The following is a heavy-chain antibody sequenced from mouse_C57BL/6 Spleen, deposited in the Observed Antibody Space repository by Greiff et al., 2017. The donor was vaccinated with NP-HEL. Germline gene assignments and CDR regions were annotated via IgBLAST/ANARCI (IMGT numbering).Heavy chain of an antibody. J-gene: IGHJ2*01. V-gene: IGHV1-15*01. CDR1: GYTFTDYE. D-gene: IGHD1-1*01. CDR3: TITTVFDY. CDR2: IDPETGGT. Sequence: VKLVESGAELVRPGASVTLSCKASGYTFTDYEMHWVKQTPVHGLEWIGAIDPETGGTAYNQKFKGKAILTADKSSSTAYMELRSLTSEDSAVYYCTITTVFDYWGQGTTLTVSS.